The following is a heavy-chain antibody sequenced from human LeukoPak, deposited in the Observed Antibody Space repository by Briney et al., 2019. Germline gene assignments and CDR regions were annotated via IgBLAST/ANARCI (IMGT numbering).Heavy chain of an antibody. CDR2: INHSGST. J-gene: IGHJ5*02. D-gene: IGHD6-13*01. CDR3: ASRATGIAAAGPNWFDP. CDR1: GGSFSGYY. Sequence: PSETLSLTCAVYGGSFSGYYWSWIRQPPGRGLEWIGEINHSGSTNYNPSLKSRVTISVDTSMNQFSLKLSSVTAADTAVYYCASRATGIAAAGPNWFDPWGQGTLVTVSS. V-gene: IGHV4-34*01.